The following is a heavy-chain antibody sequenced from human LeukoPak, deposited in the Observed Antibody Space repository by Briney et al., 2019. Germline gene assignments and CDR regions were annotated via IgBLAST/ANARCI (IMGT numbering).Heavy chain of an antibody. CDR1: GFTFSSYS. V-gene: IGHV3-21*01. CDR3: ARDGGLLWFGELYYFDY. Sequence: GGSLRLSCAAPGFTFSSYSMNWVRQAPGKGLEWVSSISSSSSYIYYADSVKGQFTISRDNAKNSLYLQMNSLRAEDTAVYYCARDGGLLWFGELYYFDYWGQGTLVTVSS. J-gene: IGHJ4*02. D-gene: IGHD3-10*01. CDR2: ISSSSSYI.